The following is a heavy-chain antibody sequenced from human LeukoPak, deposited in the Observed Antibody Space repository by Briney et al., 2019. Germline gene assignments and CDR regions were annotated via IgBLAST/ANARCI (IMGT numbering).Heavy chain of an antibody. V-gene: IGHV4-59*01. CDR2: IYYSGST. D-gene: IGHD5-12*01. CDR3: ARAPSGHFDY. Sequence: SETLSLTCTVSGGSINSDSWNWIRQPPGKGLEWIGYIYYSGSTNYNPSLKSRVTISVDTSKNQFSLKLSSVTAADTAVYYCARAPSGHFDYWGQGTLVTVSS. CDR1: GGSINSDS. J-gene: IGHJ4*02.